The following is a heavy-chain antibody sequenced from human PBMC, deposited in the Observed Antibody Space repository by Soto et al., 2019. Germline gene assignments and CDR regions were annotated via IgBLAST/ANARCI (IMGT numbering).Heavy chain of an antibody. D-gene: IGHD1-26*01. J-gene: IGHJ4*02. CDR1: GFTFSSYS. V-gene: IGHV3-21*01. Sequence: EVQLVESGGGLVKPGGSLRLSCAASGFTFSSYSMNWVRQAPGKGLEWVSSISSSSSYIYYADSVKGRFTISRDNAKYSLYLQMNSLRAEDTAVYYCARDGATGLDYWGQGTLVTVSS. CDR3: ARDGATGLDY. CDR2: ISSSSSYI.